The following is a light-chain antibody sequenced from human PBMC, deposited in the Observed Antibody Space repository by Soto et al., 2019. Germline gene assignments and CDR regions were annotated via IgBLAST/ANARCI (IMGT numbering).Light chain of an antibody. CDR3: QQFNSYPRT. Sequence: AIQLTQSPSSLSASVGDRVTITCRASQGISSALAWYQQKPGKAPKLLIYDASSLESGVPSRFSGSGSGTDFTLTISSLQLEDFATYYCQQFNSYPRTFGQGTKLEIK. J-gene: IGKJ2*01. V-gene: IGKV1-13*02. CDR1: QGISSA. CDR2: DAS.